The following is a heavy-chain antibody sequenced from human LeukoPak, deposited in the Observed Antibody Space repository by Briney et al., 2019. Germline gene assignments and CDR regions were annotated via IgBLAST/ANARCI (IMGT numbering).Heavy chain of an antibody. V-gene: IGHV1-69*05. Sequence: ASVKVSCKASGGTFSSYAISWVRRAPGQGLEWMGGIIPIFGTANYAQKFQGRVTITTDESTSTAYMELSSLRSEDTAVYYCASGYSSSWYSKTYYMDVWGKGTTVTVSS. D-gene: IGHD6-13*01. CDR1: GGTFSSYA. CDR2: IIPIFGTA. J-gene: IGHJ6*03. CDR3: ASGYSSSWYSKTYYMDV.